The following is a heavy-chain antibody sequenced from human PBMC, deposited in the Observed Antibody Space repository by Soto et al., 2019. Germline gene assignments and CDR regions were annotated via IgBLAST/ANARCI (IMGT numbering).Heavy chain of an antibody. J-gene: IGHJ4*02. CDR1: GFTFSSYA. V-gene: IGHV3-23*01. CDR3: AKAGYDFWSGYPSFDY. CDR2: ISGSGGST. Sequence: EVQLLESGGGLVQPGGSLRLSCAASGFTFSSYAMSWVRQAPGKGLEWVSAISGSGGSTYYADSVKGRFTISRDISKNTLYLQMNSLRAEDTAVYYGAKAGYDFWSGYPSFDYWGQGTLVTVSS. D-gene: IGHD3-3*01.